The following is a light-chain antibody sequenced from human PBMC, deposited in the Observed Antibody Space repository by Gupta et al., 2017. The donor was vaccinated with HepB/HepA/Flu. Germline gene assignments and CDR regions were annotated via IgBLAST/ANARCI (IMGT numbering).Light chain of an antibody. CDR1: SSNIGSNY. J-gene: IGLJ3*02. CDR2: KNN. CDR3: AAFDDSRSGRV. V-gene: IGLV1-47*01. Sequence: SVLPQPPSASAPRGQSVTISTAGSSSNIGSNYVYWYQQHPGTAPKLLIYKNNQRPSGVPNRFSGSKSGTSASLAISGLRAEDEADYYCAAFDDSRSGRVFGGGTKLTVL.